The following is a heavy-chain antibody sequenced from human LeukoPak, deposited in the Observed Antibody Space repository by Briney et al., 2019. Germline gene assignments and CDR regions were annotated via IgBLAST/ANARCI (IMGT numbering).Heavy chain of an antibody. CDR3: ARGFNGYYSFDY. D-gene: IGHD3-3*01. V-gene: IGHV4-59*01. CDR1: GGSISNYY. J-gene: IGHJ4*02. Sequence: PSETLSLTCTVSGGSISNYYWSWIRQPPGKGLEWIGYVYYSGSTNYNPSLKSRVTISVDTSENQFSLKLNSVTAADTAVYYCARGFNGYYSFDYWGQGTLVTVSS. CDR2: VYYSGST.